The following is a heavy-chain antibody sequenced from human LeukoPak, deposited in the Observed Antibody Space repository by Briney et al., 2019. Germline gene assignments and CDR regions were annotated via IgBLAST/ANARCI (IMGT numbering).Heavy chain of an antibody. V-gene: IGHV3-30*02. D-gene: IGHD2-2*01. Sequence: GGSLRLSCAASAFTFYSYGMHWVRQAPGKGLEWVAVIWYDGSEKYYADSVKGRFAISRDNSKNMVFLQMNSLRAEDTAVYFCAKGHSSTGWYFDLWGRGTLVTVSS. CDR1: AFTFYSYG. CDR2: IWYDGSEK. J-gene: IGHJ2*01. CDR3: AKGHSSTGWYFDL.